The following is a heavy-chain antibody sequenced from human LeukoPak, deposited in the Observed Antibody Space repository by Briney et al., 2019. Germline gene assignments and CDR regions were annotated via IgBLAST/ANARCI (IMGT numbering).Heavy chain of an antibody. CDR3: ATTHYGSGSYRVY. CDR1: GYTFTGYY. Sequence: ASVKVSCKASGYTFTGYYMHWVRQAPGQGLEWMGWINPNSGGTNYAQKFQGRVTMTRDTSISTAYMELSRLRSDDTAVYYCATTHYGSGSYRVYWGQGTLVTVSS. D-gene: IGHD3-10*01. J-gene: IGHJ4*02. V-gene: IGHV1-2*02. CDR2: INPNSGGT.